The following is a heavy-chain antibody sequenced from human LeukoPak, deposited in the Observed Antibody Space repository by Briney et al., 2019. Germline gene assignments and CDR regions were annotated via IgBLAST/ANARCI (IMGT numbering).Heavy chain of an antibody. CDR1: GFAFSRYA. D-gene: IGHD6-13*01. CDR2: VSYDGGSK. V-gene: IGHV3-30-3*01. Sequence: PGGSLRLSCAASGFAFSRYAMHWVRQGPGKGLEWVALVSYDGGSKYYADSVKGRITISRDNSKNTLHLQMNSLRTEDTAVYYCARVKGGIATAGNYFDYWGQGTLVTVSS. J-gene: IGHJ4*02. CDR3: ARVKGGIATAGNYFDY.